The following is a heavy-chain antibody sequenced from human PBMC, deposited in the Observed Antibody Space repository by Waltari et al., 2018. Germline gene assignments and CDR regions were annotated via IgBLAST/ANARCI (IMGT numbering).Heavy chain of an antibody. Sequence: QVQLQESGPGLVKPSGTLSLTCAVSGGSISSSNWWSWVRQPPGKGLEWIGEIYHSGSTNYNPSLKSRVTISVDKSKNQFSLKLSSVTAADTAVYYCAREGGGMFRGAAAEYYFDYWGQGTLVTVSS. V-gene: IGHV4-4*02. CDR3: AREGGGMFRGAAAEYYFDY. CDR1: GGSISSSNW. D-gene: IGHD6-13*01. J-gene: IGHJ4*02. CDR2: IYHSGST.